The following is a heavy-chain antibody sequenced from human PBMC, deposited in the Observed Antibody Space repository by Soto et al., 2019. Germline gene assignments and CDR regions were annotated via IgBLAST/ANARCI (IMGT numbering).Heavy chain of an antibody. D-gene: IGHD1-1*01. V-gene: IGHV4-31*03. J-gene: IGHJ6*02. CDR1: SGSISSAGYY. CDR2: IYYSGST. CDR3: ARDRPWSGMDV. Sequence: SETLSLTCTVSSGSISSAGYYWSWIRQHPGKGLEWIGHIYYSGSTNYNPSLKSRVTISVDTSKNQFSLKVSSVEAADTAVYYCARDRPWSGMDVWGQGSTVTVS.